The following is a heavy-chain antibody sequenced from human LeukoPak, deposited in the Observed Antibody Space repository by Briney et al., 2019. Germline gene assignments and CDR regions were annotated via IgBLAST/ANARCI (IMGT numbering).Heavy chain of an antibody. D-gene: IGHD1-14*01. CDR3: TRLAAAGSGRWAPGY. V-gene: IGHV3-21*06. CDR1: GFTFSSYS. J-gene: IGHJ4*02. Sequence: GGSLRLSCGASGFTFSSYSMNWVRQAPGKGLEWVSCISSSSSYIYYADSVKGRFTISRDNAKNSVYLQMSGLTTEDTAVYYCTRLAAAGSGRWAPGYWGQGTLVTVSS. CDR2: ISSSSSYI.